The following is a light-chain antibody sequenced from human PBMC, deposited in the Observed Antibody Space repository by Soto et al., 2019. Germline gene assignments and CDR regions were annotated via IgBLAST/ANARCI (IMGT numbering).Light chain of an antibody. CDR3: QQRSNWPLT. Sequence: EIVLTQSPATLSLSPGERATLSCRASQSVSSYLAWYQQKPGQAPRLLIYDVSKRATAIPARFSGSGSGTDFTLTISSLEPEDFAVYYCQQRSNWPLTFGGGTKVEIK. J-gene: IGKJ4*01. CDR2: DVS. V-gene: IGKV3-11*01. CDR1: QSVSSY.